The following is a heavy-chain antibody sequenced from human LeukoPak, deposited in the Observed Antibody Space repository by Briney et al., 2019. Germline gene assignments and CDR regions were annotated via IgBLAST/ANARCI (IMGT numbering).Heavy chain of an antibody. D-gene: IGHD5-18*01. CDR3: AKDIFSYGYPTPEDDY. V-gene: IGHV3-43*02. CDR2: ISGDGGST. CDR1: GFTFDDYA. Sequence: GGSLRLSCAASGFTFDDYAMHWVRQAPGKGLEWVSLISGDGGSTYYADSVKGRFTISRDNSKNSLYLQMNSLRTEDTALYYCAKDIFSYGYPTPEDDYRGQGTLVTVSS. J-gene: IGHJ4*02.